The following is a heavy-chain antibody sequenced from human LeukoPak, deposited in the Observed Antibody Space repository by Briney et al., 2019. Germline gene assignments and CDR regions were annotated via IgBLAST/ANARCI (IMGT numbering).Heavy chain of an antibody. CDR1: GGSINSRPYY. Sequence: PSETLSLTCSVSGGSINSRPYYWGWIRQPPGKGLEWIGNIYYSGSTNYNPSPKSRVTISVDTSKNQFSLKLSSVTAADTAVYYCARVIWFGDEYYYYYYYYMDVWGKGTTVTVSS. CDR2: IYYSGST. D-gene: IGHD3-10*01. V-gene: IGHV4-39*07. CDR3: ARVIWFGDEYYYYYYYYMDV. J-gene: IGHJ6*03.